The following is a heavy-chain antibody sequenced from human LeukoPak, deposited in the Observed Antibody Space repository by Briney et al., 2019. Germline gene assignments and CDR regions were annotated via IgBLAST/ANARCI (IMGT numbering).Heavy chain of an antibody. D-gene: IGHD3-22*01. CDR1: GFTFSSYG. CDR3: ARGVMYYDSSGYLFDY. V-gene: IGHV3-33*01. CDR2: IWYDGSNK. Sequence: PGRSLRLSCAASGFTFSSYGMHWVRQAPGKGLGWVAIIWYDGSNKYYEDSVKGRFTISRDNSKNTLYLQMNSLRAEDTAVYYCARGVMYYDSSGYLFDYWGQGILVTVSS. J-gene: IGHJ4*02.